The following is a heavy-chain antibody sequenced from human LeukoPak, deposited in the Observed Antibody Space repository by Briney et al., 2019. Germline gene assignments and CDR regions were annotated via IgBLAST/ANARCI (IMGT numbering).Heavy chain of an antibody. D-gene: IGHD2-8*01. V-gene: IGHV4-59*12. Sequence: TSETLSLTCTVSGGSISSYYWSWIRQPPGKGLEWIGYIYYSGSTNYNPSLKSRVTISVDTSKNQFSLKLSSVTAADTAVYYCARDNVRGYYGMDVWGQGTTVTVSS. J-gene: IGHJ6*02. CDR2: IYYSGST. CDR1: GGSISSYY. CDR3: ARDNVRGYYGMDV.